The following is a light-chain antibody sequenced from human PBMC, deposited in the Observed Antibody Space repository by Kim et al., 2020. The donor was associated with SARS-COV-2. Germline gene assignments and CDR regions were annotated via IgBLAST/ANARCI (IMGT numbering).Light chain of an antibody. CDR3: QTWGTGIQV. CDR2: LSSDGSH. Sequence: QLVLTQSPSASASLGASVKLTCTLSSGHSSYAIAWHQQQPEKGPRYLMKLSSDGSHSKGDGIPDRSSGSSSGAERYLTISSLHSEDEADYYCQTWGTGIQVFGGGTQLTVL. J-gene: IGLJ2*01. V-gene: IGLV4-69*01. CDR1: SGHSSYA.